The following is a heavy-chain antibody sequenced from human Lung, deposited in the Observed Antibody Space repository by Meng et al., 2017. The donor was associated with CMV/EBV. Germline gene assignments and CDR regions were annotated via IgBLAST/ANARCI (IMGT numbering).Heavy chain of an antibody. CDR3: ARGVLSTALPEAPSSSSIDN. CDR2: INPNSGGT. CDR1: GYTFTGYF. V-gene: IGHV1-2*02. D-gene: IGHD2/OR15-2a*01. Sequence: SVXVSXKASGYTFTGYFMHWVRQAPGQGLEWMGWINPNSGGTNYAQKFQGRVIMTWDTSISSAYMQLSRLTSNDTAVFYCARGVLSTALPEAPSSSSIDNWGQGTLVTVSS. J-gene: IGHJ4*02.